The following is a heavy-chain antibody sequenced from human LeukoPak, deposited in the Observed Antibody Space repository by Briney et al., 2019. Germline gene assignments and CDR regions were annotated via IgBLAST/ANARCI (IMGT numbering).Heavy chain of an antibody. Sequence: GESLKISCKGFGYTFATYWIGWVRQMPGKGPEWMGTIYPSDSDTRYSPSFQGHVTISADKSITTAYLQWSSLKASDSAMYYCTWTPLLVAHAFYFDQWGRGTLITVSS. V-gene: IGHV5-51*03. CDR1: GYTFATYW. CDR3: TWTPLLVAHAFYFDQ. CDR2: IYPSDSDT. J-gene: IGHJ4*02. D-gene: IGHD2-2*01.